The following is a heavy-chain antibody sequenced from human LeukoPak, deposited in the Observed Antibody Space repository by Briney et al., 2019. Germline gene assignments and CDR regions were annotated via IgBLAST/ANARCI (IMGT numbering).Heavy chain of an antibody. CDR3: ARAPYGDYGGYFDY. J-gene: IGHJ4*02. CDR1: GFTVSSNY. V-gene: IGHV3-53*01. CDR2: IYSGGST. D-gene: IGHD4-17*01. Sequence: PGGSLRLSCAASGFTVSSNYMSWVRQAPGKGLEWVSVIYSGGSTYYADSVKGRFTISRDNSKNTLYLQMNSLRAEDTAVYYCARAPYGDYGGYFDYWGQGTLVTVSS.